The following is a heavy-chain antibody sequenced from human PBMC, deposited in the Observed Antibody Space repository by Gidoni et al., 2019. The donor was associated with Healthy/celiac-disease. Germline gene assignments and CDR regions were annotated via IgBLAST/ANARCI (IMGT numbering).Heavy chain of an antibody. CDR1: GFTFSSYS. V-gene: IGHV3-21*01. CDR2: ISSSSSYI. CDR3: ARAPSHGHDAFDI. J-gene: IGHJ3*02. Sequence: EVQLVESGGGLVKPGGSLRLSCAASGFTFSSYSMNWVRQAPGKGLEWVSSISSSSSYIYYADSVKGRFTISRDNAKNSLYLQMNSLRAEDTAVYYCARAPSHGHDAFDIWGQGTMVTVSS. D-gene: IGHD4-17*01.